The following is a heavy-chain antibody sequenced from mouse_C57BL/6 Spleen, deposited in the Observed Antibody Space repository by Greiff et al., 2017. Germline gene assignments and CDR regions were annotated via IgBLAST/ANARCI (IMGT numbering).Heavy chain of an antibody. V-gene: IGHV1-52*01. CDR1: GYTFTSYW. CDR2: IDPSDSET. Sequence: QVQLQQPGAELVRPGSSVKLSCKASGYTFTSYWMHWVKQRPIQGLEWIGNIDPSDSETHYNQKFKDKATLTVDKSSSTAYMQRSSLTSEDSAVYYCARDGSRDYYAMGYGGQGTSVTVSS. J-gene: IGHJ4*01. CDR3: ARDGSRDYYAMGY. D-gene: IGHD1-1*01.